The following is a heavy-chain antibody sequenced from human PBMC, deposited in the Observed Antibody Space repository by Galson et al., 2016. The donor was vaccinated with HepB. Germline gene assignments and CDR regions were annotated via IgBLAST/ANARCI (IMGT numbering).Heavy chain of an antibody. CDR2: SYGDGRT. D-gene: IGHD6-19*01. CDR1: GLPVSNDY. V-gene: IGHV3-53*05. CDR3: ARDRRGSGWYIDY. Sequence: SLRLSCAAYGLPVSNDYMSWVRQAPGKGLKWVSVSYGDGRTYYAESVKGRFTISRDTSKNTLYLQINSLRAEETAVYYCARDRRGSGWYIDYWGQGTLVTVSS. J-gene: IGHJ4*02.